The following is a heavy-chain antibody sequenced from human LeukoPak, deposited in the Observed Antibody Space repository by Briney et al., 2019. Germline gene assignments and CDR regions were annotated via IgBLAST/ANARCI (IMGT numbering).Heavy chain of an antibody. Sequence: GGSLELSFAASGFTFTTYAVNWVRPAPGEGLGWVSCISGGSGTIYYADSVKGRFTISRDNAKNSLYLQMNSLRVEDTAVYYCARDRDYGDYRPVSFDLWGQGTLVTVSS. V-gene: IGHV3-48*04. CDR3: ARDRDYGDYRPVSFDL. J-gene: IGHJ5*02. D-gene: IGHD4-17*01. CDR1: GFTFTTYA. CDR2: ISGGSGTI.